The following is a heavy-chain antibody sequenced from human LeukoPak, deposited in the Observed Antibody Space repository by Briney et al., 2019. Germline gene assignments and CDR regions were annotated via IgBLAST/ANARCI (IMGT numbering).Heavy chain of an antibody. D-gene: IGHD3-22*01. J-gene: IGHJ4*02. Sequence: ASETLSLTCTVSGYSISSGYYWGWIRQPPGKGLEWIGSIYHSGSTYYNPSLKSRVTISVDTSKNQFSLKLSSVTAADTAVYYCARDYTDLYDSSGYYLDYWSQGTLVTVSS. CDR3: ARDYTDLYDSSGYYLDY. CDR1: GYSISSGYY. CDR2: IYHSGST. V-gene: IGHV4-38-2*02.